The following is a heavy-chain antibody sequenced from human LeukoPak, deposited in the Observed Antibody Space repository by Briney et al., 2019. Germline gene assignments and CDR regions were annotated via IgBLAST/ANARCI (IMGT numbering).Heavy chain of an antibody. V-gene: IGHV3-49*04. CDR3: TRDRRGVRGVISWSPPPDY. J-gene: IGHJ4*02. Sequence: GGSLRLSCTASGFTFGDYAMSWVRQAPGKGLEWVGFIRSKAYGGTTEYAASVKGRFTISRDDSKSIAYLQMNSLKTEDTAVYYCTRDRRGVRGVISWSPPPDYWGQGTLVTVSS. CDR1: GFTFGDYA. D-gene: IGHD3-10*01. CDR2: IRSKAYGGTT.